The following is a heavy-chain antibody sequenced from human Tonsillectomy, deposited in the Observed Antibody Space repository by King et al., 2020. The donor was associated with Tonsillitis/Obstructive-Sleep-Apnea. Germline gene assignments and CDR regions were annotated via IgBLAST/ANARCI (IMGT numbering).Heavy chain of an antibody. CDR1: GYTFTRYY. Sequence: QLVQSGAEVKKPGASVKVSCKAYGYTFTRYYIHWVRQAPGQGLEWLGIINPSDSITTYAQRFQGRVTMTRETSTSTVHMELSSLRSEDTAVYYCARDDKDDRYFDYWGQGTLVTVSS. J-gene: IGHJ4*02. D-gene: IGHD2-15*01. CDR3: ARDDKDDRYFDY. V-gene: IGHV1-46*01. CDR2: INPSDSIT.